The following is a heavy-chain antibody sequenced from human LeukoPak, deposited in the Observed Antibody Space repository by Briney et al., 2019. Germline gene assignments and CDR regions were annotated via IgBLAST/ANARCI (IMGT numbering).Heavy chain of an antibody. D-gene: IGHD4-17*01. V-gene: IGHV3-30*18. CDR1: GFTFINYG. J-gene: IGHJ4*02. CDR3: ANYGDYQYFDY. CDR2: ISYDATNE. Sequence: PGGSLRLSCAASGFTFINYGMHWVRQAPGKGLEWVAVISYDATNEYYADSVKGRFTISRDNSKNTLYLQMNSLKTDDTAVYYCANYGDYQYFDYWGQGTPVTVSS.